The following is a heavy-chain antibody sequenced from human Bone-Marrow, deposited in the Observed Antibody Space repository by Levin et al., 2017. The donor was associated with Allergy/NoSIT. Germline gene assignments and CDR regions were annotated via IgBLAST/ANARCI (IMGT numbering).Heavy chain of an antibody. Sequence: GASVKVSCKASGGTFSTYAISWVRQAPGQGLEWMGGIIPLYRTANYAQKFQGRVTITADESTRTAYMELSSLRSEDTAVYYCASSLGDYLYYFDYWGQGTLVTVSS. J-gene: IGHJ4*02. D-gene: IGHD4-17*01. CDR2: IIPLYRTA. CDR3: ASSLGDYLYYFDY. CDR1: GGTFSTYA. V-gene: IGHV1-69*13.